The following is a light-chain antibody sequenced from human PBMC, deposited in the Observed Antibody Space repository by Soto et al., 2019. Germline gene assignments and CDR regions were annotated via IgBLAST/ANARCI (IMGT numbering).Light chain of an antibody. V-gene: IGLV2-23*01. CDR2: EGS. Sequence: QSALTQPASVSGSPGQSITISCTGTSSDVGSYNLVSWYQQHPGKAPKLMIYEGSKRPSGVSNRFSGSKSGNTASLTISGRQAEDEADYYCCSYAGKGVFGTGTKLTVL. J-gene: IGLJ1*01. CDR3: CSYAGKGV. CDR1: SSDVGSYNL.